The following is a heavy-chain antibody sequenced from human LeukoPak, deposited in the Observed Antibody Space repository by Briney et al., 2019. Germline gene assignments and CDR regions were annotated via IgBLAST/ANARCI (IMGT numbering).Heavy chain of an antibody. CDR3: AGGTYYYFDY. J-gene: IGHJ4*02. V-gene: IGHV4-59*01. CDR2: VYYSGSA. CDR1: GGSISSYY. D-gene: IGHD1-26*01. Sequence: SETLSLTCTVSGGSISSYYWSWIRQPPGKGLEWLGYVYYSGSAHYNPSLKSRVTISVDTSKNQFSLKVSSVTAADTAIYYCAGGTYYYFDYWGQGTLVTVSS.